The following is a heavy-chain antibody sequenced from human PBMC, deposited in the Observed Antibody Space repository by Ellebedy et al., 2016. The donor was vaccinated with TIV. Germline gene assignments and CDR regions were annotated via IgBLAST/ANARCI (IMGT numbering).Heavy chain of an antibody. Sequence: ASVKVSCKASGYTFTSHYMHWVRQAPGEGLEWMGIINPSGGPTAYAQKFQGRVTMSRDTSISTAYMELSRLRSDDTALYYCARAYYYDSIAFYFDSWGQGTLVTVSS. V-gene: IGHV1-46*01. D-gene: IGHD3-22*01. J-gene: IGHJ4*02. CDR1: GYTFTSHY. CDR2: INPSGGPT. CDR3: ARAYYYDSIAFYFDS.